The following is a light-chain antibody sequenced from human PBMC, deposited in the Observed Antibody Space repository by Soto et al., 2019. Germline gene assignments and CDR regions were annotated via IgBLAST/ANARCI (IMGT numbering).Light chain of an antibody. CDR3: QQYDNKPPIT. CDR2: ATS. CDR1: QSVSSN. V-gene: IGKV3-15*01. Sequence: EIVMTQSPATLSVSPGERATLSCSASQSVSSNLAWYQQKPGQAPRLLLYATSTRATGIPDRFSGSGSGTEFSLTISSLQSEDFAVYHCQQYDNKPPITFGQGTRLEIK. J-gene: IGKJ5*01.